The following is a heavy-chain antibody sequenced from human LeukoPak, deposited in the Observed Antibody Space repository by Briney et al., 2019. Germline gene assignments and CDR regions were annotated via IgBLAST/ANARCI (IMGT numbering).Heavy chain of an antibody. CDR3: ARERVGKYYYYYGMDV. CDR1: GVTVSSNY. V-gene: IGHV3-53*01. Sequence: GGSLRLSCAAAGVTVSSNYMSWVRQVPGRGLEWVSMLYSDGTTHYLDSVKGRFSISRDNSKNTLYLQMNSLRAEDTAVYYCARERVGKYYYYYGMDVWGQGTTVTVSS. J-gene: IGHJ6*02. D-gene: IGHD1-26*01. CDR2: LYSDGTT.